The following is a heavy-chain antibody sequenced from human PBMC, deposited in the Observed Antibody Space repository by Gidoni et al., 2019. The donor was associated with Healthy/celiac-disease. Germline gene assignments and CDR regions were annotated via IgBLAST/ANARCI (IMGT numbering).Heavy chain of an antibody. CDR2: SSSSSSYT. J-gene: IGHJ4*02. D-gene: IGHD3-3*01. V-gene: IGHV3-11*06. Sequence: QVQLVESVGALVKPGGSLRLSCPASGFTFSDYYMSWIRQAPGKGLEWVTYSSSSSSYTNYAEAGKGRFTISRDNAKNSLYLQMNSQRAEEKAVYYCARTDTIFGVGAIDYWGQGTLVTVSS. CDR3: ARTDTIFGVGAIDY. CDR1: GFTFSDYY.